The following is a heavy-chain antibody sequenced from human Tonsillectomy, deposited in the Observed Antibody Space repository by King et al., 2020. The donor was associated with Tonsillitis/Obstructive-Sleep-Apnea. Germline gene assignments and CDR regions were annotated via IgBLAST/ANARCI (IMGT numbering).Heavy chain of an antibody. CDR3: ARLSSCTNIVCYQRDYYDYVMDV. Sequence: QLVQSGAEVKKPGASVKVSCKASGYTFTGYYMHWVRQAPGQGLEWMGWINPNSGDTNYAPKFQGRVTMTRDTSISTAYMELSRLTSDDTAVYYCARLSSCTNIVCYQRDYYDYVMDVWGQGTTVTVSS. V-gene: IGHV1-2*02. J-gene: IGHJ6*02. CDR2: INPNSGDT. CDR1: GYTFTGYY. D-gene: IGHD2-8*01.